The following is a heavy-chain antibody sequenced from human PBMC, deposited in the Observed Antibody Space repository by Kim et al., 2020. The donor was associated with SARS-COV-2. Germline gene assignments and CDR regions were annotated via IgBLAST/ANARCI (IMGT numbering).Heavy chain of an antibody. J-gene: IGHJ5*02. D-gene: IGHD5-12*01. CDR3: ARGGWLRLGGWFDP. V-gene: IGHV4-34*01. Sequence: SETLSLTCAVYGGSFSGYYWSWIRQPPGKGLEWIGEINHSGSTNYNPSLKSRVTISVDTSKNQFSLKLSSVTAADTAVYYCARGGWLRLGGWFDPWGQGTLVTVSS. CDR1: GGSFSGYY. CDR2: INHSGST.